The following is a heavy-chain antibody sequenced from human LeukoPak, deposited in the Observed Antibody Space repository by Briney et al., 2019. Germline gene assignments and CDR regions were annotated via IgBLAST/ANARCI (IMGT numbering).Heavy chain of an antibody. CDR3: ANGGSGLDYFDY. CDR1: GFTFSSYW. Sequence: GGSLRLSCAASGFTFSSYWMNWARQAPGKGLEWVASINHNGNVNYYVDSVKGRFTISRDNAKNSLYLQMSNLRAEDTAVYYCANGGSGLDYFDYWGQGTLVTVSS. J-gene: IGHJ4*02. D-gene: IGHD3-10*01. V-gene: IGHV3-7*03. CDR2: INHNGNVN.